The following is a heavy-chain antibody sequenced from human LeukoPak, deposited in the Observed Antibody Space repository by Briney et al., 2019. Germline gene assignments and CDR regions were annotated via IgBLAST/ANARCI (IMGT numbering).Heavy chain of an antibody. D-gene: IGHD3-22*01. J-gene: IGHJ4*02. CDR1: GGSFSGYY. CDR2: INHSGST. CDR3: ARMDYYDSSGYPSEG. Sequence: SETLSLTCAVYGGSFSGYYWSWIRQPPGKGLEWIGEINHSGSTNYNPSLKSRVTISVDTSKNQFSLKLSSVTAADTAVYYCARMDYYDSSGYPSEGWGQGTLVTVYS. V-gene: IGHV4-34*01.